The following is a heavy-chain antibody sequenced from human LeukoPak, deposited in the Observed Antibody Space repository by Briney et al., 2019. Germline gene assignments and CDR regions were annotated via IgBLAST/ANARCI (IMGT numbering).Heavy chain of an antibody. J-gene: IGHJ4*02. V-gene: IGHV5-51*01. Sequence: GESLKISCKGSGYSFTSYWIAWVRQMPGKSLECRGIIYPGDSDTKYSPSLQGQVTLSADKSISTAYLQWSSLKASDTAMYYCARQSHYCSGGTCYSYYFDYWGQGTLVTVSS. CDR2: IYPGDSDT. CDR3: ARQSHYCSGGTCYSYYFDY. CDR1: GYSFTSYW. D-gene: IGHD2-15*01.